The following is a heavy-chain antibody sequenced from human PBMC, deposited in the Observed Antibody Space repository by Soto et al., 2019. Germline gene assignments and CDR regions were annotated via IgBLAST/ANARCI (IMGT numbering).Heavy chain of an antibody. D-gene: IGHD5-12*01. CDR2: IYSSGNA. V-gene: IGHV4-4*07. CDR3: AKGRGFNSDNYFDP. Sequence: SETLSLTCSVSLDSISNSYWTWIRQPAGKGLEWIGHIYSSGNANYNPSLKSRVTMSLDTSKNQFSLSLKSVSAADTAIYYCAKGRGFNSDNYFDPWGQGTQVTVSS. J-gene: IGHJ5*02. CDR1: LDSISNSY.